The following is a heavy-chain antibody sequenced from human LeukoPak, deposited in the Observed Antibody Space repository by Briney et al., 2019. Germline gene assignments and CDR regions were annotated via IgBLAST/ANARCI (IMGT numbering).Heavy chain of an antibody. CDR2: IYSGGST. CDR1: GFTVSSNY. D-gene: IGHD2-15*01. V-gene: IGHV3-66*01. J-gene: IGHJ6*02. Sequence: PGGSLRLSCAASGFTVSSNYMSWVRQAPGKGLEWVSVIYSGGSTYYADSVKGRFTISRDNSKNTLYLQMNSLRAEDTAVYYCAREGGYCSGGSCYSNYYYGMDVWGQGTTVTVSS. CDR3: AREGGYCSGGSCYSNYYYGMDV.